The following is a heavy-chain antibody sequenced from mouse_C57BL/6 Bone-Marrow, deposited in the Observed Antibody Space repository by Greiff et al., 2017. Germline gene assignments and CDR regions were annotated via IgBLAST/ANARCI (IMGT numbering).Heavy chain of an antibody. CDR3: ARRRYYFDD. J-gene: IGHJ2*01. CDR1: GYAFTNYL. V-gene: IGHV1-54*01. Sequence: QVQLQQSGAELVRPGTSVTVSCKASGYAFTNYLIEWVKQRPGQGLEWIGVINPGSGGTNYNEKFKGKATLTADKSSSPAYMQLSSLTSEDSAVYFCARRRYYFDDWGQGTTLTVSS. CDR2: INPGSGGT.